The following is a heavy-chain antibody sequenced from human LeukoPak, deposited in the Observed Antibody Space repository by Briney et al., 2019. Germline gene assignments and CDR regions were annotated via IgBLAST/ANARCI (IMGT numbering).Heavy chain of an antibody. CDR2: ISGSGGST. J-gene: IGHJ4*02. D-gene: IGHD1-26*01. Sequence: GGSLRLSCAASGFTFSSYAMSWVRQAPGKGLEWVSAISGSGGSTYYADSVKGRFTISRDKSKNTLYLQMNSLRAEDTAVYYCAKDLGAPRIYFDHWGQGTLVTVSS. V-gene: IGHV3-23*01. CDR3: AKDLGAPRIYFDH. CDR1: GFTFSSYA.